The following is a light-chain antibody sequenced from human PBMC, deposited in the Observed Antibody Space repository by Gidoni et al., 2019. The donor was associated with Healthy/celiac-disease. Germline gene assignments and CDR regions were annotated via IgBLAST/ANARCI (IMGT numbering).Light chain of an antibody. CDR3: QQSYSTPRT. Sequence: DLQITQSPSSLSASVGDRVTIPCRASQSISSYLNWYQQKPGKAPKLLIYAASSLQSGVPSRFSGSGSGTDFTLTISRLQPEDFATYYCQQSYSTPRTFGQGTKVEIK. V-gene: IGKV1-39*01. J-gene: IGKJ1*01. CDR2: AAS. CDR1: QSISSY.